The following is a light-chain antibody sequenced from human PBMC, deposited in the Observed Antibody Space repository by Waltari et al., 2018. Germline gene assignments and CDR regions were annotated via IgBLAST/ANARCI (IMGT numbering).Light chain of an antibody. CDR2: VNRGGSH. CDR3: QTGGHGTWV. J-gene: IGLJ3*02. CDR1: SCPSSTV. Sequence: QLVLPQSPSASASLGASVKLTCTHSSCPSSTVVPGLQQRPEKGPRYLMKVNRGGSHSRGDEIPDRFSGSSSGAERYLTNSNHQSEDEADYYCQTGGHGTWVFGGGTGLTVV. V-gene: IGLV4-69*01.